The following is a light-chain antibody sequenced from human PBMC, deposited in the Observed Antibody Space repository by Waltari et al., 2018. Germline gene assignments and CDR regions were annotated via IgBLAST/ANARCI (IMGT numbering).Light chain of an antibody. Sequence: EIVLTQSPGTLSLSPGERATLSCGASEDIKHYLAWYQQKGGQPPRLLIFDASNRATGTPARFSGSGSGTDFNLTISALKPEDFAVYYCQQRVTWLLTFGGGTKVEI. J-gene: IGKJ4*01. CDR3: QQRVTWLLT. CDR2: DAS. CDR1: EDIKHY. V-gene: IGKV3D-11*01.